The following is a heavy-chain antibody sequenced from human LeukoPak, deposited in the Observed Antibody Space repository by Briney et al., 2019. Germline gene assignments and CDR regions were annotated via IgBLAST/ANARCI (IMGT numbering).Heavy chain of an antibody. J-gene: IGHJ4*02. Sequence: ASVKVSCKASGYTFTSYYMHWVRQAPGQGLEWMGIINPSGGSTSYAQKFQGRVTITADESTSTAYMELSSLRSEDTAVYYCASRPSYCSGGSCYFFDYWGQGTLVTVSS. V-gene: IGHV1-46*01. D-gene: IGHD2-15*01. CDR1: GYTFTSYY. CDR3: ASRPSYCSGGSCYFFDY. CDR2: INPSGGST.